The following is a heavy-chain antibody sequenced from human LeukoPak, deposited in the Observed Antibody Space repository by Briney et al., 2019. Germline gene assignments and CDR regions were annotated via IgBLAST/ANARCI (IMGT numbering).Heavy chain of an antibody. CDR1: GFTVSSNY. D-gene: IGHD2-2*01. J-gene: IGHJ4*02. CDR2: IYSGGST. CDR3: ARADCSSTSCKNDYQYLDY. V-gene: IGHV3-66*01. Sequence: GGSLRLSCAASGFTVSSNYMSWVRQAPGKGLEWGSVIYSGGSTYYADSVKGRFTISRDNSKNTLYLQMNSLRAEDTAVYYCARADCSSTSCKNDYQYLDYWGQGTLVTVSS.